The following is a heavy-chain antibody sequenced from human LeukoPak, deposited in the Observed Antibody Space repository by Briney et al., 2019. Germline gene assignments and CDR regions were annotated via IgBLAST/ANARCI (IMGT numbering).Heavy chain of an antibody. J-gene: IGHJ5*02. Sequence: SEALSLTCTVSGGSISSGDYYWSWIRQPPGKGLEWIGYTYYSGSTYYNPSLKNRVSISVDTSKNQFSLNLSSVTAADTAVYYCARPYYYDSRIDPWGQGTLVTVSS. D-gene: IGHD3-22*01. CDR2: TYYSGST. CDR1: GGSISSGDYY. V-gene: IGHV4-30-4*01. CDR3: ARPYYYDSRIDP.